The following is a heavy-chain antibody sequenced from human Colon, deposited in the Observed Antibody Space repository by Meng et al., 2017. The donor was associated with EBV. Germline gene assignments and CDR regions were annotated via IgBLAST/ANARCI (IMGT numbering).Heavy chain of an antibody. CDR3: VRDTRRGGGWFDP. J-gene: IGHJ5*02. D-gene: IGHD3-10*01. Sequence: QVPVQESGAGLVSTSQTLSLNCAVSGDSITSGDYSWTWIRQPPGKGLEWIGYIYHGVNIYYTPSLRSRVTISVDKSRNQFSLKLTSVSAADTAVYYCVRDTRRGGGWFDPWGQGTLVTVSS. CDR2: IYHGVNI. V-gene: IGHV4-30-2*01. CDR1: GDSITSGDYS.